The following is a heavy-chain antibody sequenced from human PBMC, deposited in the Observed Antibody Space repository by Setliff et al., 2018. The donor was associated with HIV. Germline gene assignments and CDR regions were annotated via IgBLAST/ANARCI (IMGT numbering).Heavy chain of an antibody. J-gene: IGHJ5*02. CDR3: ARDRHYYGSGSYGP. D-gene: IGHD3-10*01. CDR2: IYDSGAT. CDR1: GGSFNNYH. Sequence: SETLSLTCTVSGGSFNNYHWSWIRQPAGKGLEWIGRIYDSGATDYKPSLKSRVTMSIDKSNNQFSLYLTSVTAADTAIYYCARDRHYYGSGSYGPWGQGILVTVS. V-gene: IGHV4-4*07.